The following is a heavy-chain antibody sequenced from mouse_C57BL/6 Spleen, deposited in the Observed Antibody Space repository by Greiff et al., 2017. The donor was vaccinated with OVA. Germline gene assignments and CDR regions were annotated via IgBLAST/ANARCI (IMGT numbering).Heavy chain of an antibody. V-gene: IGHV5-6*01. CDR2: ISSGGSYT. Sequence: DVQLVESGGDLVKPGGSLKLSCAASGFTFSSYGMSWVRQTPDKRLEWVATISSGGSYTYYPDSVKGRFTISRDNAKNTLYLQMSSLKSEDTAMYYCARRGTGDWGQGTLVTVSA. CDR1: GFTFSSYG. J-gene: IGHJ3*01. CDR3: ARRGTGD.